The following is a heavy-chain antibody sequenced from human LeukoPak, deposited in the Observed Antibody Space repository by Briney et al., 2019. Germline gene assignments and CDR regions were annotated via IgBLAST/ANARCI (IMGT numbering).Heavy chain of an antibody. CDR3: ARDPYYYDSSGYYYGGY. D-gene: IGHD3-22*01. V-gene: IGHV4-39*07. J-gene: IGHJ4*02. Sequence: SETLSLTCTVSGGSISSSKYYWGWIRQPPGKGLEWIGTIFNNGSTHYNPSLKSRVTISVDTSKNQFSLKLSSVTAADTAVYYCARDPYYYDSSGYYYGGYWGQGTLVTVSS. CDR2: IFNNGST. CDR1: GGSISSSKYY.